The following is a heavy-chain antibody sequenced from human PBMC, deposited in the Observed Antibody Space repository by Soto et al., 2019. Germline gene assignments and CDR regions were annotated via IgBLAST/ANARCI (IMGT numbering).Heavy chain of an antibody. CDR1: GGSISSSSYY. J-gene: IGHJ4*02. CDR2: IYYSGSP. CDR3: ARHSNEYRKSLDY. Sequence: SETLSLTCTVSGGSISSSSYYWGWLRQPPGKGLEWIAYIYYSGSPNSNPSLKSRVNISVDTSKNQFSLKLSSVTAADTAVYYCARHSNEYRKSLDYWGQGTLVTVSS. D-gene: IGHD6-13*01. V-gene: IGHV4-61*05.